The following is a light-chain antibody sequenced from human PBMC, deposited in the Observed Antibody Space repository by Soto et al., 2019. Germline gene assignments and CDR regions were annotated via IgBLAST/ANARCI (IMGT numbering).Light chain of an antibody. Sequence: DLQMTQSPTTLSSSVGDRVTITCRASQSISSWLAWYQHKPGKAPTLLIYDASSLETGVPPRVSSSGSSADFTLTISSLPPDDVATYYGQQYKSPQTFGQGTKVEI. CDR3: QQYKSPQT. V-gene: IGKV1-5*01. CDR2: DAS. CDR1: QSISSW. J-gene: IGKJ1*01.